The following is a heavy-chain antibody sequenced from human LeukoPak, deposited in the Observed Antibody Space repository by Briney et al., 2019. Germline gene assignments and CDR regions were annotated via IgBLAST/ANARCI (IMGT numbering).Heavy chain of an antibody. Sequence: GGSLRLSCAASGFTFSSYAMSWVRQAPGKGLEWVAAISDSGGSKYYADSVKGRFTISRDNSKNTLYLQMNSLRDEDTAVYYCARETCYGSGSPSLDCWSQGTLVTVP. CDR1: GFTFSSYA. J-gene: IGHJ4*02. V-gene: IGHV3-23*01. D-gene: IGHD3-10*01. CDR2: ISDSGGSK. CDR3: ARETCYGSGSPSLDC.